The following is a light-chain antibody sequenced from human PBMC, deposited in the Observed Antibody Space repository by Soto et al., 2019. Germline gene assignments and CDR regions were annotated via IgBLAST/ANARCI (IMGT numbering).Light chain of an antibody. Sequence: QSVLTQPPSVSGAPGQRVTISCAGSSSNIGADYAVHWYQQLPGTALKVLIYGNTNRPSGVPDRFSGSKSGTSASLAISGLQAEDEADYYCQSYDSTLSTDVFGTGTKLTVL. CDR2: GNT. J-gene: IGLJ1*01. V-gene: IGLV1-40*01. CDR3: QSYDSTLSTDV. CDR1: SSNIGADYA.